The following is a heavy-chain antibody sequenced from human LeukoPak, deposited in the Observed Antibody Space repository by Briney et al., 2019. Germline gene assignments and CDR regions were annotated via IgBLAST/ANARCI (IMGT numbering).Heavy chain of an antibody. V-gene: IGHV3-23*01. CDR3: VKWGDYDILTGYYDPDY. D-gene: IGHD3-9*01. CDR1: GFTFSNYA. CDR2: VSGRDDST. J-gene: IGHJ4*02. Sequence: GASLRLSCAASGFTFSNYAMSWVRQAPGKGLEWVSAVSGRDDSTYYADSVKGRFTISRDTSKNTLYPQMNSLRAEDTAVYYCVKWGDYDILTGYYDPDYWGQGTLVTVSS.